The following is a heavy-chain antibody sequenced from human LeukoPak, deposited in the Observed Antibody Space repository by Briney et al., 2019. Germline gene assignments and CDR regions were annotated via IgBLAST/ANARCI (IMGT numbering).Heavy chain of an antibody. V-gene: IGHV1-2*02. CDR2: INPNSGGT. D-gene: IGHD6-13*01. J-gene: IGHJ6*03. CDR1: GYTFTGYY. Sequence: ASVKVSCKASGYTFTGYYMHWVRQAPGQGLEWMGWINPNSGGTNYAQKFQGRVTMTRDTSISTAYMELSRLRSDDTAVYYCARDQGSHTYYYYYMDAWGKGTTVTVSS. CDR3: ARDQGSHTYYYYYMDA.